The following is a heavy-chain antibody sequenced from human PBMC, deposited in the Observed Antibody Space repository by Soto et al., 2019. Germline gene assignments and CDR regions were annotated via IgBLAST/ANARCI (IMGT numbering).Heavy chain of an antibody. J-gene: IGHJ5*02. CDR2: IWYDGSNK. V-gene: IGHV3-33*01. CDR3: ARDWSITIFGVPRMGAYWFDP. CDR1: GFTFSSYG. Sequence: GGSLRLSCAASGFTFSSYGMHWVRQAPGKGLEWVAVIWYDGSNKYYADSVKGRFTISRDNSKNTLYLQMNSLRAEDTAVYYCARDWSITIFGVPRMGAYWFDPWGQGTLVTVSS. D-gene: IGHD3-3*01.